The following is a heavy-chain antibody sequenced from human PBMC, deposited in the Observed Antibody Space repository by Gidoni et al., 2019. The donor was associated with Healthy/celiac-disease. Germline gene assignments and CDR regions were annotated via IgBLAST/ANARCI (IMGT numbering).Heavy chain of an antibody. D-gene: IGHD3-9*01. CDR3: ARGELRYFDWYYFDY. CDR2: IYYSGST. J-gene: IGHJ4*02. CDR1: GGSISSGGYY. V-gene: IGHV4-31*03. Sequence: QVQLQESGPGLVKPSQTLSLTCTVSGGSISSGGYYWSWIRQHPGKGLEWIGYIYYSGSTYYNPSLKSRVTISVDTSKNQFSLKLSSVTAADTAVYYCARGELRYFDWYYFDYWGQGTLVTVSS.